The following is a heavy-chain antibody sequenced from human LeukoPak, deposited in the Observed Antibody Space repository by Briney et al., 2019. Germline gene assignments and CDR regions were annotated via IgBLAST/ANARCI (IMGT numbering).Heavy chain of an antibody. CDR1: GFTFSSYN. Sequence: PGGSLRLSCAASGFTFSSYNMSWVRQAPGKGLEWVSSISSSSSYIFYADSVKGRFTISRDNAKNSLYLQMNSLRVEDTAVYYCATYSGTYRDNWGQGTLVTVSS. V-gene: IGHV3-21*01. CDR2: ISSSSSYI. CDR3: ATYSGTYRDN. J-gene: IGHJ4*02. D-gene: IGHD1-26*01.